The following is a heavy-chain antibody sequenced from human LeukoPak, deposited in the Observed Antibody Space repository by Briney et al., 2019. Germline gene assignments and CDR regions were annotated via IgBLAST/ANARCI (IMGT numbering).Heavy chain of an antibody. CDR1: GGSISSYY. CDR2: IYYSGST. CDR3: AIQGYNSYFDY. Sequence: PSETLSLTCTVSGGSISSYYWSWIRQPPGKGLEWMGYIYYSGSTNYNPSLKSRVTISVDSSKNQFSLKLSSVTAADTAVYYCAIQGYNSYFDYWGQGTLVTVSS. J-gene: IGHJ4*02. V-gene: IGHV4-59*01. D-gene: IGHD5-24*01.